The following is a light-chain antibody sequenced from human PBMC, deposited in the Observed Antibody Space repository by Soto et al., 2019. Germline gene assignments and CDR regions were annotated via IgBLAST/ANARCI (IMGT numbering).Light chain of an antibody. CDR1: QSVSIH. CDR3: QQYSNWPPIT. Sequence: ENMMTQAPGTLSVSLGERATLSCRASQSVSIHLAWYQQKPGQAPRLLIYDTSTRATGIPARFSGSGSGTEFTLTISSLQSEDFAVYYCQQYSNWPPITFGQGTRLEI. V-gene: IGKV3-15*01. CDR2: DTS. J-gene: IGKJ5*01.